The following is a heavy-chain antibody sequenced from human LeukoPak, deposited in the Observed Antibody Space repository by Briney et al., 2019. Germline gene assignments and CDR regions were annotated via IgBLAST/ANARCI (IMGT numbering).Heavy chain of an antibody. CDR1: GYTFTSYA. V-gene: IGHV1-3*01. D-gene: IGHD6-13*01. CDR3: ARALTSSSWYRRIMEYYFDY. CDR2: INAGNGNT. Sequence: ASVKVSCKASGYTFTSYAMHWVRQAPGQRLEWMGWINAGNGNTKYSQKFQGRVTITRDTSASTAYMELSSLRSEDTAVYYCARALTSSSWYRRIMEYYFDYWGQGTLVTVSS. J-gene: IGHJ4*02.